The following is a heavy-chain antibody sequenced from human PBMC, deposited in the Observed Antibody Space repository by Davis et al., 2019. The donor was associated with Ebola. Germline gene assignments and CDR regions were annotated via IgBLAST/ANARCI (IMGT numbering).Heavy chain of an antibody. V-gene: IGHV3-23*01. Sequence: GESLKISCAASGFTFSSYAMNWVRQAPGKGLEWVSVISGSGGSTYYADSVKGRFTISRDNAKNTPYLQMNSLRAEDTAVYYCARDRLWFRELLKTNWFDPWGQGTLVTVSS. CDR2: ISGSGGST. CDR3: ARDRLWFRELLKTNWFDP. J-gene: IGHJ5*02. CDR1: GFTFSSYA. D-gene: IGHD3-10*01.